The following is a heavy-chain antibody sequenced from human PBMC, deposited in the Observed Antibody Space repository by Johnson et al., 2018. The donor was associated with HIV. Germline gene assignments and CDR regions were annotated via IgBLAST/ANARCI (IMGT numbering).Heavy chain of an antibody. CDR1: GFTFDDYA. CDR3: ARDEPTDDAFDI. V-gene: IGHV3-9*03. J-gene: IGHJ3*02. Sequence: EVQLVESGGGLVQPGRSLRLSCAASGFTFDDYAMHWVRQAPGKGLEWVSGISWNSGSIGYANSVKGRFTISRDNSKNTLYLQMGSLRAEDMAVYYCARDEPTDDAFDIWGQGTMVTVSS. CDR2: ISWNSGSI.